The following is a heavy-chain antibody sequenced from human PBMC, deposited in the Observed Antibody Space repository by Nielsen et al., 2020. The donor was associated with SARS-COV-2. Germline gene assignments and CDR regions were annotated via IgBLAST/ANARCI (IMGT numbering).Heavy chain of an antibody. D-gene: IGHD3-22*01. J-gene: IGHJ3*02. CDR1: GFTFSSYA. CDR2: ISYDGSNK. V-gene: IGHV3-30-3*01. Sequence: GESLKISCAASGFTFSSYAMHWVRQAPGKGLEWVAVISYDGSNKYYADSVKGRFTISRDNPKNTLYLQMNSLRAEDTAVYYCARDSRDSSGLDAFDIWGQGTMVTVSS. CDR3: ARDSRDSSGLDAFDI.